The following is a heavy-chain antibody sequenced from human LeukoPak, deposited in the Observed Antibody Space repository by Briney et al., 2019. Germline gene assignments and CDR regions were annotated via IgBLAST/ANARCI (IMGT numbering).Heavy chain of an antibody. CDR2: ISGTGGST. CDR1: GFTFSNYA. CDR3: AKGAIYYYYGMDV. Sequence: GGSLRLSCAASGFTFSNYAMSWVRQAPGKGLEWVAGISGTGGSTHYADSVKGRFTISRDNSKNTLYLQMNSLRAEDTAVYYCAKGAIYYYYGMDVWGQGTTVTVSS. V-gene: IGHV3-23*01. J-gene: IGHJ6*02. D-gene: IGHD1-26*01.